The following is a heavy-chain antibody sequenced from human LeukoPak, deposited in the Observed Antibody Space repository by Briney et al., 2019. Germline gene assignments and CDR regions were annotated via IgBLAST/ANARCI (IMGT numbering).Heavy chain of an antibody. J-gene: IGHJ4*02. V-gene: IGHV3-7*01. Sequence: PGGSLSLSCAASGFTFSSYWMSWVRQAPGKVLEWVANIDQHGSESFYVDSVKGRFIISRDNAKNSMYLHMSSLRGDDMAVYYCARGGLFRYGGNSGDYWGQGTLVTVSS. D-gene: IGHD4-23*01. CDR1: GFTFSSYW. CDR2: IDQHGSES. CDR3: ARGGLFRYGGNSGDY.